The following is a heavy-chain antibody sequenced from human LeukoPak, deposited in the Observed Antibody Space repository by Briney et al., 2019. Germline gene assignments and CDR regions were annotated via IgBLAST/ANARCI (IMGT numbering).Heavy chain of an antibody. CDR1: GFTFSSYA. CDR2: IYSGGST. D-gene: IGHD6-13*01. J-gene: IGHJ3*02. Sequence: GGSLRLSCAASGFTFSSYAMSWVRQAPGKGVEWVSVIYSGGSTYYADSVKGRFTISRDNSKNTLYLQMNSLRAEDTAVYYCARDLQQLVRAFDIWGQGTMVTVSS. V-gene: IGHV3-66*01. CDR3: ARDLQQLVRAFDI.